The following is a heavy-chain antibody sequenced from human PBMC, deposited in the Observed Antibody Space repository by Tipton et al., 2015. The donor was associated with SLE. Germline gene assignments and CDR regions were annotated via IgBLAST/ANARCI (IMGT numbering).Heavy chain of an antibody. J-gene: IGHJ4*02. Sequence: TLSLTCTVSGGSINTDYWCWIRQPAGKGLEWPGRIHFTGSTYYNPSLSSRLTMSVDTSKNQFSLKLTSVTAADTAVYYCVRLELPATKADYWGPGTLVTVSS. CDR1: GGSINTDY. D-gene: IGHD5-24*01. CDR2: IHFTGST. CDR3: VRLELPATKADY. V-gene: IGHV4-4*07.